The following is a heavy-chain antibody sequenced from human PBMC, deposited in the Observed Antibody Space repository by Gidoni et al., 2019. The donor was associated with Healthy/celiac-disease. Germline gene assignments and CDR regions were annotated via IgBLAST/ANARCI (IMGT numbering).Heavy chain of an antibody. J-gene: IGHJ6*02. D-gene: IGHD2-8*01. CDR3: AKDHCTNGVCYKGYYGMDV. V-gene: IGHV3-30*18. Sequence: QVQLVESGGGVVQPGRSLRLSCAASGFPFSSYGMHWVRQAPGKGLEWVAVISYDGSNKYYADSVKGRFTISRDNSKNTLYLQMNSLRAEDTAVYYCAKDHCTNGVCYKGYYGMDVWGQGTTVTVSS. CDR1: GFPFSSYG. CDR2: ISYDGSNK.